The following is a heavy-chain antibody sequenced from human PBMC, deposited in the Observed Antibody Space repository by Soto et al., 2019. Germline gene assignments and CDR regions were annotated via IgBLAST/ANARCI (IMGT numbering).Heavy chain of an antibody. D-gene: IGHD3-3*01. CDR1: GGSVSSGSYY. CDR2: IYYSGST. J-gene: IGHJ4*02. CDR3: ARSSAYYDVWSGYFDY. V-gene: IGHV4-61*01. Sequence: QVQLQESGPGLVKPSETLSLTCTVSGGSVSSGSYYWNWIRQPPGKGLEWIGYIYYSGSTNYNPSLKSRVTISVDTSKNQFSLKLSSVTAADTAVYYCARSSAYYDVWSGYFDYWGQGTLVTVSS.